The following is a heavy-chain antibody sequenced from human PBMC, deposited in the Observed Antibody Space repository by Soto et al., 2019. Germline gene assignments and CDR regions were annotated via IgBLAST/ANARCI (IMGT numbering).Heavy chain of an antibody. CDR2: LTGNGGTT. CDR3: AREKVEMATTPAFDI. J-gene: IGHJ3*02. CDR1: GFTFSNFG. Sequence: GGSLRLSCEASGFTFSNFGMSWVRQAPGKGLEWVSGLTGNGGTTYYADSVKGRFTISRDNAKNSLYLQMNSLRAEDTAVYYCAREKVEMATTPAFDIWGQGTMVTVSS. D-gene: IGHD5-12*01. V-gene: IGHV3-23*01.